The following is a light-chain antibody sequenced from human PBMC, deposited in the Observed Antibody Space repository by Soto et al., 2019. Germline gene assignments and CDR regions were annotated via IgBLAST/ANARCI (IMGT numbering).Light chain of an antibody. CDR1: SSNIGAGYD. J-gene: IGLJ2*01. CDR3: QSYDSSLSGYVV. V-gene: IGLV1-40*01. CDR2: GNS. Sequence: QSALTQPPSVSGAPGQRVTISCTWSSSNIGAGYDVHWYQQLPGTAPKLLIYGNSNRPSGVPDRFSGSKSGTSASLAITGLQAEDEPDYYCQSYDSSLSGYVVFGGGTKLTVL.